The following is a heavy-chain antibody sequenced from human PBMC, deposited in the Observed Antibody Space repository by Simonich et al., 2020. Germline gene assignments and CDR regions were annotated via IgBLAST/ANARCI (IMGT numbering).Heavy chain of an antibody. Sequence: QVQLVQSGAEVKKPGASVKVSCKASGYTFTGYYMHWVRQAPGQGLGWMGWINPNSGGTNYGQKFQGRVTMTRDTSISTAYMELSRLRSDDTAVYYCARVNYDSSGYYYAYYFDYWGQGTLVTVSS. D-gene: IGHD3-22*01. CDR1: GYTFTGYY. V-gene: IGHV1-2*02. J-gene: IGHJ4*02. CDR3: ARVNYDSSGYYYAYYFDY. CDR2: INPNSGGT.